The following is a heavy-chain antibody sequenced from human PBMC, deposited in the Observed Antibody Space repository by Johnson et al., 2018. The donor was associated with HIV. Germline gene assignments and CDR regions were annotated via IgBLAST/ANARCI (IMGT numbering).Heavy chain of an antibody. CDR2: IHWNGGST. V-gene: IGHV3-20*04. D-gene: IGHD3-22*01. Sequence: VQLVESGGVVVQPGGSLRLSCAASGFTFDDYGMNWVRQAPGKGLEWVSGIHWNGGSTGYADSVKGRFTISRDNAKKSLYLQMNSLRAEDTALYYCARGGDYYDSSGYNAFDIWGQGTMVIVSS. J-gene: IGHJ3*02. CDR3: ARGGDYYDSSGYNAFDI. CDR1: GFTFDDYG.